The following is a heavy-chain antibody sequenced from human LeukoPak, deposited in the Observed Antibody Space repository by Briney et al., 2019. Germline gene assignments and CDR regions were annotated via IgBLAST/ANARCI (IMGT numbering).Heavy chain of an antibody. CDR1: GYTFTGYY. V-gene: IGHV1-2*02. CDR3: AKDILTGYYLDY. J-gene: IGHJ4*02. Sequence: ASVKVSCKASGYTFTGYYMHWVRQAPGQGLEWMGWINPNSGGTNYAQKFQGRVTMTRDTSISTAYMELSRLRSDDTAVYYCAKDILTGYYLDYWGQGTLVTVSS. CDR2: INPNSGGT. D-gene: IGHD3-9*01.